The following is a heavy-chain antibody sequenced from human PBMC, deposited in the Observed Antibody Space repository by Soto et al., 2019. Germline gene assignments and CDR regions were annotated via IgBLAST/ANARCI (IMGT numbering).Heavy chain of an antibody. V-gene: IGHV1-2*04. CDR1: GYTFTGYY. J-gene: IGHJ5*02. CDR2: INPNSGGT. CDR3: ARGYCSGGSCYGIGWFDP. D-gene: IGHD2-15*01. Sequence: ASVKVSCKASGYTFTGYYIHWVRQAPGQGLEWMGWINPNSGGTNYAQKFQGWVTMTRDTSISTAYMELSRLRSDDTAVYYCARGYCSGGSCYGIGWFDPWGQGTLVTVSS.